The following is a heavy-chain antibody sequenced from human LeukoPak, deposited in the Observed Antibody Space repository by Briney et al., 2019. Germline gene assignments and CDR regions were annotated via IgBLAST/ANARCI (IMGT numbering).Heavy chain of an antibody. V-gene: IGHV3-30-3*01. CDR3: AKETYDFWSGYYKYNWFDP. J-gene: IGHJ5*02. Sequence: GGSLRLSCAASGFTFSSYAMHWVRQAPGKGLEWVAVISYDGSNKYYADSVKGRFTISRDNSKNTLYLQMNSLRAEDTAVYYCAKETYDFWSGYYKYNWFDPWGQGTLVTVSS. CDR2: ISYDGSNK. D-gene: IGHD3-3*01. CDR1: GFTFSSYA.